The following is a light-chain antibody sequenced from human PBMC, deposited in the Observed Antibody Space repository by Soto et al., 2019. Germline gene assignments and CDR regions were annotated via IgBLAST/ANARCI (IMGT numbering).Light chain of an antibody. V-gene: IGKV1-8*01. J-gene: IGKJ4*01. Sequence: AIRMTQSPSSFSASTGDRVTITCRASPGISSHLAWYQVKPGKAPRLLIYTASYLESGVPSRFSGSGSGTDFTLTISSLQYEGFAVYYCEQYFSYPLTFGGGTKVEIK. CDR3: EQYFSYPLT. CDR1: PGISSH. CDR2: TAS.